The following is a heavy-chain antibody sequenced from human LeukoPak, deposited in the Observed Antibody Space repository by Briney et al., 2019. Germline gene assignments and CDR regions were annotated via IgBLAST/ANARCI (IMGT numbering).Heavy chain of an antibody. CDR1: GGSISGYY. D-gene: IGHD3-22*01. Sequence: SETLSLTCTVSGGSISGYYWSWIRQPPGKGLEWIGYIFHSGSTTYNPSLKSRVTIAVDTSKNQFSLKVTSVTAADTAVYYCASSYFDPNGYYNYFDSWGQGALVTVSS. CDR2: IFHSGST. CDR3: ASSYFDPNGYYNYFDS. J-gene: IGHJ4*02. V-gene: IGHV4-59*08.